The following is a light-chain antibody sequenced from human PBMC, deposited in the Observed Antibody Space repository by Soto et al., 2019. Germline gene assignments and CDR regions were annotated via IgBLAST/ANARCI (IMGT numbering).Light chain of an antibody. Sequence: QSVLTQPASVSESPGQSITIPCTGTSSDIGGYNYVSWYQQYPGKAPKLMIYDVTNRPSGVSNRFSGSKSGNTASLTISGLQAEDEANYYCSSYTSSNSLVVFGGGTKVTVL. V-gene: IGLV2-14*01. CDR2: DVT. CDR3: SSYTSSNSLVV. CDR1: SSDIGGYNY. J-gene: IGLJ2*01.